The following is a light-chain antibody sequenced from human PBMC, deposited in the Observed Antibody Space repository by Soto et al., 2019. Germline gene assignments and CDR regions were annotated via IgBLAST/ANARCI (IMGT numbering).Light chain of an antibody. V-gene: IGKV3-11*01. Sequence: EIVLTQSPATLSVSPGGRATLSCRASQSVSTNLAWYQQKPGQAPRLLIYGTSSRATGIPDRFSGSGSGTDFTLTISSLEPEDFAVYYCQQRSYWPITFGQGTRLEI. J-gene: IGKJ5*01. CDR2: GTS. CDR3: QQRSYWPIT. CDR1: QSVSTN.